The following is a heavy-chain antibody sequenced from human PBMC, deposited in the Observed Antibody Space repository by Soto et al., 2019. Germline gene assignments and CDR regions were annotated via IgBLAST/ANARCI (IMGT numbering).Heavy chain of an antibody. J-gene: IGHJ6*02. Sequence: QVQLVQSGAEVKKPGSSVKVSCKASGGTFSSYAISWVRQAPGQGLEWMGGIIPIFGTANYAQKFQGRVTITADESTSTAYMELSSLRSEDTAVYYCATSPYCSSTSCYTDYYGMDAWGQGTTVTVSS. CDR3: ATSPYCSSTSCYTDYYGMDA. CDR1: GGTFSSYA. D-gene: IGHD2-2*02. CDR2: IIPIFGTA. V-gene: IGHV1-69*01.